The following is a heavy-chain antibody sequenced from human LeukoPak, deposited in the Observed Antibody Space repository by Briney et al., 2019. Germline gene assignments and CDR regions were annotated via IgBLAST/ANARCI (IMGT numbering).Heavy chain of an antibody. D-gene: IGHD3-9*01. V-gene: IGHV3-23*01. Sequence: GGSLRLSCAASGFTFSSYWMSWVRQAPGQGLEWVSAISDTAILTYYADSVKGRFAISRDNSRNTVFLQMYSLRAEDTAVYYCAKGGLRSGYSFDDWGQATLVTVSS. CDR2: ISDTAILT. CDR1: GFTFSSYW. J-gene: IGHJ4*02. CDR3: AKGGLRSGYSFDD.